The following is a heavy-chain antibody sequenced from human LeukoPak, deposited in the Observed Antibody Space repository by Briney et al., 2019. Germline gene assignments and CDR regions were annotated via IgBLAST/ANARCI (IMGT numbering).Heavy chain of an antibody. CDR3: AKDRSHLPVAGFDS. J-gene: IGHJ4*02. Sequence: QPGGSLRLSCAASGFTFSNSAMSWVRQAPGKGLEWVSGISSSGDKIYYADAVKGRFTISRDNSKNTLFLQMISLGAEDTALYYCAKDRSHLPVAGFDSWGQGTLVTVSS. D-gene: IGHD6-19*01. CDR2: ISSSGDKI. V-gene: IGHV3-23*01. CDR1: GFTFSNSA.